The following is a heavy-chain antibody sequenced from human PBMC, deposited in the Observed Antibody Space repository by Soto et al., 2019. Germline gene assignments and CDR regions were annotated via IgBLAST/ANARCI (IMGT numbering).Heavy chain of an antibody. CDR2: IYHSGST. J-gene: IGHJ5*02. V-gene: IGHV4-30-2*01. CDR3: ARVPDR. D-gene: IGHD2-2*01. CDR1: GGSISSDGYY. Sequence: PSETVSLACPVSGGSISSDGYYWSWIRQPPGKGLEWIGYIYHSGSTYYNPSLKSRVTISVDRSKNQFSLKLSSVTAADTAVYYCARVPDRWGQGTLVTVSS.